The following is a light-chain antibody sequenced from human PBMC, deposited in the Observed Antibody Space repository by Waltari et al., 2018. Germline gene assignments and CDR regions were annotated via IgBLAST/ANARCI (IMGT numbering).Light chain of an antibody. Sequence: DIPMTQSPFSLSASVGDRVTITCQASQDISNYVNWYQQKPGKAPKRLIYDASNLETGVPSRFSGSGSGTDFTFTISSLQPEDIATYYCQQYDNLPRFGPGTKVDIK. J-gene: IGKJ3*01. CDR2: DAS. V-gene: IGKV1-33*01. CDR3: QQYDNLPR. CDR1: QDISNY.